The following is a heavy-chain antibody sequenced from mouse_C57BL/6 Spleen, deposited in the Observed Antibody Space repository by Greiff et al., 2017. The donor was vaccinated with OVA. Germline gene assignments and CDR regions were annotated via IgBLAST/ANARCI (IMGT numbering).Heavy chain of an antibody. D-gene: IGHD1-1*01. CDR1: GFSLTSYG. J-gene: IGHJ1*03. V-gene: IGHV2-2*01. CDR3: ARRGGTVVDWYFDV. CDR2: IWSGGST. Sequence: QVHVKQSGPGLVQPSQSLSITCTVSGFSLTSYGVHWVRQSPGKGLEWLGVIWSGGSTDYNAAFISRLSISKDNSKSQVFFKMNSLQADDTAIYYCARRGGTVVDWYFDVWGTGTTVTVSS.